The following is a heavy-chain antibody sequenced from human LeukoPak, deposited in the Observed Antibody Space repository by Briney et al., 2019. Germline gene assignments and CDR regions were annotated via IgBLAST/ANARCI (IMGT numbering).Heavy chain of an antibody. CDR1: GFTFSSYS. CDR2: ITSSSSAI. Sequence: GGSLRLSCAASGFTFSSYSMNWVRQAPGKGLEWVSYITSSSSAIYYADSVKGRFTISRDNAKNSLYLQMNSLRAEDTAVYYCARGESYDYVWGSYRHWGQGTLVTVSS. J-gene: IGHJ4*02. CDR3: ARGESYDYVWGSYRH. D-gene: IGHD3-16*02. V-gene: IGHV3-48*01.